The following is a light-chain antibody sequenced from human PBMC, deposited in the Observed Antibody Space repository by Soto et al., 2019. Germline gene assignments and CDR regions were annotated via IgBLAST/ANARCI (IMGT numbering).Light chain of an antibody. CDR1: ESPVITDGDTL. Sequence: IVLTQSPLSLPVTLGQPASISCRSSESPVITDGDTLLNWFQQRPGQSPRRLIYRVSNRDFGVPDQFSGRGSGTEFTLKISSVEAEDVAIYYCMQGARWPYTFGQGTKLEI. J-gene: IGKJ2*01. CDR3: MQGARWPYT. CDR2: RVS. V-gene: IGKV2-30*01.